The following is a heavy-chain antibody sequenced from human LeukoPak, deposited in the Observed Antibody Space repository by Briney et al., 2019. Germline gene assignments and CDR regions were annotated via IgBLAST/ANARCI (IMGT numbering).Heavy chain of an antibody. CDR1: GFTFSSYA. CDR2: IRNSDGMT. V-gene: IGHV3-23*01. J-gene: IGHJ4*02. Sequence: GGSLRLSCAASGFTFSSYAMHWVRQAPGQGLEWVSGIRNSDGMTYYADSVRGRFTISTDNSKNTLYLQMNSLRTEDTALYYCAKGLERESRLDSWGQGTLVTVSS. CDR3: AKGLERESRLDS. D-gene: IGHD1-1*01.